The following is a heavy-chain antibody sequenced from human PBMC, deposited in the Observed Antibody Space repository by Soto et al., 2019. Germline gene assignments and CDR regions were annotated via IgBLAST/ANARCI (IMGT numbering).Heavy chain of an antibody. CDR2: ISSSSSTI. CDR1: GFTFSSYD. J-gene: IGHJ6*02. V-gene: IGHV3-48*02. CDR3: ARASGFYDTSGYYGAYYYYGMDV. Sequence: PGGSLRLSCATSGFTFSSYDINWVRQAPGKGLEWVSYISSSSSTIYYADSVKGRFTVSRDNAKNSLYLQMNSLRDEDTAVYYCARASGFYDTSGYYGAYYYYGMDVWGQGTTVTVSS. D-gene: IGHD3-22*01.